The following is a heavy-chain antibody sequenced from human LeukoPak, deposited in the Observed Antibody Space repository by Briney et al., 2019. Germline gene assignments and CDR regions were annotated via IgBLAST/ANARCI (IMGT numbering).Heavy chain of an antibody. CDR3: ARGVLGPYYFDL. CDR2: IDNSGST. J-gene: IGHJ2*01. V-gene: IGHV4-59*01. CDR1: GGSISSSY. D-gene: IGHD7-27*01. Sequence: SETLFLTCTVSGGSISSSYWSWVRQPPGKGLEWIGYIDNSGSTNYNPSLKSRVTISLDTPKSQFSLKLSSVTAADTAVYYCARGVLGPYYFDLWGRGTLVTVSS.